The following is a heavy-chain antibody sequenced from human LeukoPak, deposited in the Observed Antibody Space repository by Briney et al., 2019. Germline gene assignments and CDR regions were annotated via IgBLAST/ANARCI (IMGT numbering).Heavy chain of an antibody. D-gene: IGHD3-3*01. CDR2: ISGSGGST. CDR1: GFSFSSYS. J-gene: IGHJ4*02. Sequence: PGGSLRLSCAASGFSFSSYSMNWVRQAPGKGLEWVSAISGSGGSTYYADSVKGRFTISRDNSKSTLYLQMNSLRAEDTAVYYCARAVGYDFWSGYYGYWGQGTLVTVSS. V-gene: IGHV3-23*01. CDR3: ARAVGYDFWSGYYGY.